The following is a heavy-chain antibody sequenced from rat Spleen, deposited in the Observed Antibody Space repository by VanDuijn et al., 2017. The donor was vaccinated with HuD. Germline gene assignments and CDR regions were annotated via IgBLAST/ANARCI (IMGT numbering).Heavy chain of an antibody. CDR2: ISYEGSST. Sequence: EVQLVESGGGLVEPGRSLKLSCAASGFTFSDYYMAWVRQAPKKGLEWVASISYEGSSTYHGDSVKGRLTISRDNAKSTLYLQMDSLRSEDTATYYCARVGIVITSGVTDAWGQGTSVAVSS. V-gene: IGHV5-22*01. CDR1: GFTFSDYY. D-gene: IGHD1-12*02. J-gene: IGHJ4*01. CDR3: ARVGIVITSGVTDA.